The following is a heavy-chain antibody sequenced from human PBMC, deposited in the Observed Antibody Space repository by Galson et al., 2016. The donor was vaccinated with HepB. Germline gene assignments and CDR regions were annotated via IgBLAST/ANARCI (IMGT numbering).Heavy chain of an antibody. CDR3: AGSLYSTGWYAN. CDR2: INAGNGKT. CDR1: GYTFTRYA. D-gene: IGHD6-19*01. V-gene: IGHV1-3*01. Sequence: SVKVSCKASGYTFTRYAIHWVRQAPGQRLEWMGWINAGNGKTKFSQKFQGRVTITRDTSASTAYMELRSLRSEDTAMYYCAGSLYSTGWYANWGQGTLVTVSS. J-gene: IGHJ4*02.